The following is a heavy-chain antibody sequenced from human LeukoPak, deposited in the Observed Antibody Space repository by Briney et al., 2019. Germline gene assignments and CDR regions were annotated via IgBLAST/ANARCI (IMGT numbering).Heavy chain of an antibody. CDR2: IYPGDSNT. CDR1: GYSFTSYW. J-gene: IGHJ4*02. D-gene: IGHD4-11*01. V-gene: IGHV5-51*01. Sequence: GESLKISCKGSGYSFTSYWIGWVRQMPGKGLEWMGIIYPGDSNTRYSPSFQGQVTISADKSINTAYLRWSSLKASDTAMYYCARQYSNSRPFDYWGQGTLVTVSS. CDR3: ARQYSNSRPFDY.